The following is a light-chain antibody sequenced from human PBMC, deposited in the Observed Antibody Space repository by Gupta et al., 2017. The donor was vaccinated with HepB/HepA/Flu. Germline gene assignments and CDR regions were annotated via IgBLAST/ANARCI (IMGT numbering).Light chain of an antibody. Sequence: DIQMTQSPSSLSASVGDRVTITCRASQSISSYLNWFQQKTGKAPRLLIYYATSLQSGVPSRFSGSGSGTDFTLTISRLQPADFATYYCQQSDSTPPTFGQGTKLEI. CDR3: QQSDSTPPT. V-gene: IGKV1-39*01. CDR1: QSISSY. CDR2: YAT. J-gene: IGKJ1*01.